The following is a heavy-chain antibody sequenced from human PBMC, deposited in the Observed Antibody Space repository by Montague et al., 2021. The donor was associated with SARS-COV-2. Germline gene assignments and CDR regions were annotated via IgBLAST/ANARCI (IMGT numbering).Heavy chain of an antibody. V-gene: IGHV3-30-3*01. CDR2: ISHDGSNK. CDR3: ARDRIGLRLGELSLREGYYGMDV. D-gene: IGHD3-16*02. J-gene: IGHJ6*02. Sequence: SLRLSCSASGFTFSSYAMHWVRQAPGKGLEWVAVISHDGSNKYYXDSVKGRFTISKDNSKNTLYLQMNSLSAEDTAVYYCARDRIGLRLGELSLREGYYGMDVWGQGTTVTVSS. CDR1: GFTFSSYA.